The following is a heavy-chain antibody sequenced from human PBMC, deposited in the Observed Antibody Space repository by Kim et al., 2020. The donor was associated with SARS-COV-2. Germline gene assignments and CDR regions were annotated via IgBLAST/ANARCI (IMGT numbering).Heavy chain of an antibody. D-gene: IGHD6-19*01. Sequence: SETLSLTCTVSGGSNNAYYWTWIRQPPGKGLEWIGYIYNTGSTNYNPSLKSRVTISGDTSRNQFSLKLSSVTTADMAVYYCARGDYNSDWHYFDYWGQGTLVTVSS. V-gene: IGHV4-59*01. J-gene: IGHJ4*02. CDR2: IYNTGST. CDR3: ARGDYNSDWHYFDY. CDR1: GGSNNAYY.